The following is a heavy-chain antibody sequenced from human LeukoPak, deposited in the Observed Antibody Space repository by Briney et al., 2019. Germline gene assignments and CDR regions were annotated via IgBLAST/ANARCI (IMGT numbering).Heavy chain of an antibody. Sequence: SETLSLTCAVYGGSFSGYYWSWIRQPPGKGLEWIGEINHSGSTNYNPSLKSRVTISVDTSKNQFSLKLSSVTAADTAVYCCARGDFPGLTGPFDYWGQGTLVTVSS. CDR3: ARGDFPGLTGPFDY. J-gene: IGHJ4*02. CDR2: INHSGST. D-gene: IGHD3-9*01. V-gene: IGHV4-34*01. CDR1: GGSFSGYY.